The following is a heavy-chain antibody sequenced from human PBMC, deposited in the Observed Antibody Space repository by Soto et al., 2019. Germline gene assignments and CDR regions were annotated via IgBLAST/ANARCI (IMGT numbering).Heavy chain of an antibody. CDR3: APHVHCSGGSCHYDAFDI. CDR2: IRDGGEST. V-gene: IGHV3-23*01. J-gene: IGHJ3*02. D-gene: IGHD2-15*01. Sequence: EVQLLESGGGLVQPGESVSLSCAFSGFIFGNYMMTWVRQAPGKGLEWVSTIRDGGESTYYADSVKGRFTISRDNSKNTLYLQMDSLGVEDTAVYYCAPHVHCSGGSCHYDAFDIRGQGTMVTVSS. CDR1: GFIFGNYM.